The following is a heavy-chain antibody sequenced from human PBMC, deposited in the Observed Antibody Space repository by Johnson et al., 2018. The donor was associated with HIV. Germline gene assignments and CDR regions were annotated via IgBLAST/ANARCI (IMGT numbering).Heavy chain of an antibody. CDR2: INWNGGST. J-gene: IGHJ3*02. Sequence: VQLVESGGGLIQPGGSLRLSCAASGFTVSSYGMHWVRQAPGKGLEWVSGINWNGGSTGYADSVKGRFPIPRDNAKNSLYLQMNSLRAEDTALYYCARGGYCTGGVCLGDAFDIWGQGTMVTVSS. CDR1: GFTVSSYG. D-gene: IGHD2-8*02. CDR3: ARGGYCTGGVCLGDAFDI. V-gene: IGHV3-20*04.